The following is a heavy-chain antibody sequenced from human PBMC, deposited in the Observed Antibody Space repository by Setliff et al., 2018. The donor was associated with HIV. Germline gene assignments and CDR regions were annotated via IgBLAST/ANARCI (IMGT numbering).Heavy chain of an antibody. D-gene: IGHD4-17*01. CDR2: INHSGST. CDR3: VRDDYGYNGKGFDY. V-gene: IGHV4-39*07. J-gene: IGHJ4*02. CDR1: GGSISSGSYY. Sequence: PSETLSLTCTVSGGSISSGSYYWSWIRQPPGKGLEWIGEINHSGSTNYNPSLKSRVTISVDTSKNQFSLKLSSVTAADTAMYYCVRDDYGYNGKGFDYWGPGTLVTVS.